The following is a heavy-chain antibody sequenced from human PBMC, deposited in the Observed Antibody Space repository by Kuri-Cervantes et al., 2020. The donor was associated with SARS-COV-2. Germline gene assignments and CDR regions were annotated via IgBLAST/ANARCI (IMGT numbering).Heavy chain of an antibody. CDR2: FDPEDGET. Sequence: ASVKVSCKVSGYTLTELSMHWVRQAPGKGLEWMGGFDPEDGETIYAQKFQGRVTMTEDTSTDTAYMELSSLRSEDTAVYYCARSEAARVLRFSEWFVLRAFDIWGQGTMVTVSS. D-gene: IGHD3-3*01. CDR3: ARSEAARVLRFSEWFVLRAFDI. J-gene: IGHJ3*02. V-gene: IGHV1-24*01. CDR1: GYTLTELS.